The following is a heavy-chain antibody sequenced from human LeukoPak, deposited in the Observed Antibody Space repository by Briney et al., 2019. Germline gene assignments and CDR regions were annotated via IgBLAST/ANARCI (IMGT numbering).Heavy chain of an antibody. V-gene: IGHV3-48*01. Sequence: GGSLRLSCAASGFTFSSYGVNWVRQAPGKGLEWVSYISGSSNTIKYADSVQGRFTISRDNAKNSLYLQMNSLRVDDTAVYYCARETMGIDYWGQGTLVTVSS. J-gene: IGHJ4*02. CDR1: GFTFSSYG. D-gene: IGHD3-3*01. CDR3: ARETMGIDY. CDR2: ISGSSNTI.